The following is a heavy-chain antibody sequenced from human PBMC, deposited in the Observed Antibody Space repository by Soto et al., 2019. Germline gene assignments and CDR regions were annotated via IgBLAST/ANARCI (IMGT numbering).Heavy chain of an antibody. V-gene: IGHV4-30-4*01. J-gene: IGHJ4*02. D-gene: IGHD3-22*01. Sequence: SETLSLTCTVSGGSIRNGDYYWGWIRQPPGKGLEWIGYVYYSGTTYSHPSLNSRVSISVDTSENQFSLRLTSVTAADTAVYYCARASSRGYYFLFDYWGQGILVTVSS. CDR1: GGSIRNGDYY. CDR3: ARASSRGYYFLFDY. CDR2: VYYSGTT.